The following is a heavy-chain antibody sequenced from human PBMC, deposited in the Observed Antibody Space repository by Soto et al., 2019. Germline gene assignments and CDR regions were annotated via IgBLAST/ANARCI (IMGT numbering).Heavy chain of an antibody. V-gene: IGHV3-23*01. J-gene: IGHJ6*02. CDR2: TSVSGGST. CDR3: ARGAGYCSGGYCYSPLAV. CDR1: GFTFSTYA. D-gene: IGHD2-15*01. Sequence: EVQLLESGGGLVQPGGSLRLSCAASGFTFSTYAMSWVRQAPGKGLEWVSATSVSGGSTYYADSVKGRFTISRDNSKKTLYLQINSMRAEDTAIYYGARGAGYCSGGYCYSPLAVWGQGTTVTVSS.